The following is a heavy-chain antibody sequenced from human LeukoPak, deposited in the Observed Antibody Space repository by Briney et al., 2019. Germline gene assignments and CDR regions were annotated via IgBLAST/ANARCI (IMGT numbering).Heavy chain of an antibody. Sequence: PGGSLRLSCAASGFTFSSYSMNWVRQAPGKGLEWVSYISSSSSTIYYADSVKGRFTISRDNAKNSLYLQMNSLRAEDTAVYYCAREGLHALGDIAVAGFYNTPIWGQGTMVTVSS. CDR2: ISSSSSTI. CDR3: AREGLHALGDIAVAGFYNTPI. CDR1: GFTFSSYS. D-gene: IGHD6-19*01. J-gene: IGHJ3*02. V-gene: IGHV3-48*01.